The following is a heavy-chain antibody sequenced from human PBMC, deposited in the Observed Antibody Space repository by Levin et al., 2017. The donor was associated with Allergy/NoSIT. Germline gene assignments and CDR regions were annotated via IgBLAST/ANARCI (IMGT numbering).Heavy chain of an antibody. J-gene: IGHJ4*02. D-gene: IGHD2-21*02. CDR3: ARIWCGGDCYLGEYYFDY. CDR1: GFSLSHARMG. CDR2: IFSNDEK. V-gene: IGHV2-26*01. Sequence: SGPTLVKPTETLTLTCTVSGFSLSHARMGVSWIRQPPGKALEWLAHIFSNDEKSYSTSLKSRLTISKDTSKSQVVLTMTNMDPVDTATYYCARIWCGGDCYLGEYYFDYWGQGTLVTVSS.